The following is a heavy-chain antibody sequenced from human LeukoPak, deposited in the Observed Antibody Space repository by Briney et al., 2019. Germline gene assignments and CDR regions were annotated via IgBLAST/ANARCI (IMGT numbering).Heavy chain of an antibody. Sequence: GGSLRLSCAASGFTFSSYSMNWVRQAPGKGLEWVSSISSSSSYIYYADSAKGRFTISRDNAKNSLYLQMNSLRAEDTAVYYCARGGSSWSDNWFGPWGQGTLVTVSS. CDR3: ARGGSSWSDNWFGP. V-gene: IGHV3-21*01. D-gene: IGHD6-13*01. CDR1: GFTFSSYS. J-gene: IGHJ5*02. CDR2: ISSSSSYI.